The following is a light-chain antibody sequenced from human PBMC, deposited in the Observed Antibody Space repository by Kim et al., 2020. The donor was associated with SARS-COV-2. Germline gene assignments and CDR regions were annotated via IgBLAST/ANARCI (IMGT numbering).Light chain of an antibody. CDR3: QQYNKWPQT. J-gene: IGKJ2*01. Sequence: EIVMTQSPATLSVSPGERATLSCRASQSVRTNLAWYQQKPGQAPRLLIYGASTRATGIPASFSASGSGTEFTLTISSLQSEDFAVYYCQQYNKWPQTFGQGTKLEI. CDR2: GAS. CDR1: QSVRTN. V-gene: IGKV3-15*01.